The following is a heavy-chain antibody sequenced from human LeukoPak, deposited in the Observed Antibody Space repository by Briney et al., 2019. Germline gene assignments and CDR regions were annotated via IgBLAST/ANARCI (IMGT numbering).Heavy chain of an antibody. Sequence: PSETLSLTCTVSGYSISSGYYWGWIRQPPGKGLEWIGSIYHSGSTYYNPSLKSRVTISVDTSKNQFSLKLSSVTAADTAVYYCARYSSSWYEYYFDYWGQGTLVTVSS. J-gene: IGHJ4*02. CDR3: ARYSSSWYEYYFDY. CDR1: GYSISSGYY. CDR2: IYHSGST. D-gene: IGHD6-13*01. V-gene: IGHV4-38-2*02.